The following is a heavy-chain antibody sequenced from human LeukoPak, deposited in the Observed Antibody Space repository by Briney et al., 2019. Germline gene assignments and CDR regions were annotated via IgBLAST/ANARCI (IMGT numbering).Heavy chain of an antibody. CDR1: GGSISSGDYY. Sequence: PSQTLSLTCTVSGGSISSGDYYWSWIRQPPGKGLEWIGYIYYSGSTYYNPSLKSRVTISVDTSKNQFSLKLSSVTAADTAVYYCARVTFRITMIVVVNHAFDIWGQGTMVTVSS. CDR2: IYYSGST. V-gene: IGHV4-30-4*01. D-gene: IGHD3-22*01. CDR3: ARVTFRITMIVVVNHAFDI. J-gene: IGHJ3*02.